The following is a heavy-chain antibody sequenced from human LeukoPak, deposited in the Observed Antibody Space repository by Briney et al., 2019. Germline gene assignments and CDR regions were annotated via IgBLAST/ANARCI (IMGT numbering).Heavy chain of an antibody. D-gene: IGHD2-15*01. Sequence: GSLRLSCAASGFTFSSYGMHWVRQAPGKGLEWIGNIYDSGTTHYNPSLKSRVTISGDTSKNQFSLKLSSVTAADTAVYYCARGDCSGGSCYLFDYWGQGALVTVSS. CDR1: GFTFSSYG. CDR3: ARGDCSGGSCYLFDY. J-gene: IGHJ4*02. CDR2: IYDSGTT. V-gene: IGHV4-34*01.